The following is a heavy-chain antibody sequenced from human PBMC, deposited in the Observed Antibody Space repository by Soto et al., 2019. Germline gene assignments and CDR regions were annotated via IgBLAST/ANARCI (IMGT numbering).Heavy chain of an antibody. CDR2: ISGSGGST. Sequence: EVQLLESGGGLVQPGGSLRLSCAASGFTFSSYAMSWVRQAPGKGLEWVSAISGSGGSTYYADSVKGRFTISRDNSKNTLYLQMNSLRAEDTAVYDCARLHRIIMTTVTTALDYWGQGTLVTVSS. CDR3: ARLHRIIMTTVTTALDY. D-gene: IGHD4-17*01. CDR1: GFTFSSYA. V-gene: IGHV3-23*01. J-gene: IGHJ4*02.